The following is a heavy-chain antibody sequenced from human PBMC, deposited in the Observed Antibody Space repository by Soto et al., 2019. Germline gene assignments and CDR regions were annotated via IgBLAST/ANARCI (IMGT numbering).Heavy chain of an antibody. CDR3: ARDKEQNLIHWFDP. CDR2: ITPNGGTQ. J-gene: IGHJ5*02. CDR1: GFPFSAFL. V-gene: IGHV3-30*14. Sequence: GSLRLSCAAPGFPFSAFLMHWLRQAPGKGLEWVALITPNGGTQYYADSVKGRFTISRDNSRNTLFLQMNSLSIDDTAVYYCARDKEQNLIHWFDPWGQGTLVTVSS. D-gene: IGHD6-13*01.